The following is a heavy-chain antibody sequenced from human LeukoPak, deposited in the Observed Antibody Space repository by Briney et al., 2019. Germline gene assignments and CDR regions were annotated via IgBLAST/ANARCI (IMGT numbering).Heavy chain of an antibody. V-gene: IGHV3-7*01. CDR1: GFTFSKYW. Sequence: GGSLRLSCTVSGFTFSKYWMRWVRQAPGKGLEWVASIDKDGSEKRYVESVKGRFTISRDNAKNSVYLQMTSLGAEDTAVYYCSTYPPYLGAPGTDYWGQGTLVTVSS. CDR2: IDKDGSEK. D-gene: IGHD6-13*01. J-gene: IGHJ4*02. CDR3: STYPPYLGAPGTDY.